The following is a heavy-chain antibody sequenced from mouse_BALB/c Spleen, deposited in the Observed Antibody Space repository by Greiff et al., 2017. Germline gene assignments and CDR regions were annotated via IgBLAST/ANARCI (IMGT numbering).Heavy chain of an antibody. Sequence: EVQLQESGGGLVQPGGSLRLSCATSGFTFTAYYMSWVRQPPGKALEWLGFIRNKANGYTTEYSASVKGRFTISRDNSQSILYLQMNTLRAEDSATYYCARDNWAYYAMDYWGQGTSVTVSS. CDR2: IRNKANGYTT. CDR1: GFTFTAYY. D-gene: IGHD4-1*01. V-gene: IGHV7-3*02. CDR3: ARDNWAYYAMDY. J-gene: IGHJ4*01.